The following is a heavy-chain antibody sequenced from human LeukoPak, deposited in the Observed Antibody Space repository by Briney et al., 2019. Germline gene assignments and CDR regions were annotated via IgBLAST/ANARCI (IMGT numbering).Heavy chain of an antibody. CDR1: GYPFTTWE. CDR3: ARGPRNDP. D-gene: IGHD1-14*01. CDR2: VHPNSGNT. Sequence: ASVRVSCKTSGYPFTTWEINWVRQAAGQGLEWMGWVHPNSGNTAYAQKFQGRVTMTRDTSISTAYMELSGLRFDDTAVYFCARGPRNDPWGQGTLVTVSS. J-gene: IGHJ5*02. V-gene: IGHV1-8*01.